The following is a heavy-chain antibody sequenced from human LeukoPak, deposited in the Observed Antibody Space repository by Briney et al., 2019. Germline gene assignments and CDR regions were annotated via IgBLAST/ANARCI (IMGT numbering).Heavy chain of an antibody. D-gene: IGHD3-3*01. CDR3: ARDFPMGSFWGGYRVDY. J-gene: IGHJ4*02. V-gene: IGHV3-48*01. CDR1: GFTFSSYS. Sequence: PGGSLRLSCAASGFTFSSYSMNWVRQAPGKGLEWVSYISSSSSTIYYADSVKGRFTISRDNAKNSLYLQMNSLRAEDTAVYYCARDFPMGSFWGGYRVDYWGQGTLVTVSS. CDR2: ISSSSSTI.